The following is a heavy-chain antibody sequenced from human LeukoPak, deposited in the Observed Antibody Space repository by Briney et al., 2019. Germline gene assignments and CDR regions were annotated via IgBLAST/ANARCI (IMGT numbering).Heavy chain of an antibody. CDR2: IYTSGST. D-gene: IGHD5-18*01. CDR3: ARDRGDTAMAHPFDY. V-gene: IGHV4-4*07. CDR1: GGSISSYY. J-gene: IGHJ4*02. Sequence: SETLSLTCTVSGGSISSYYWSWIRQPAGKGLEWIGRIYTSGSTNYNPSLKSRVTMSVDTSKNQFSLKLTSVTAVDTAVYHCARDRGDTAMAHPFDYWGQGTLVTVSS.